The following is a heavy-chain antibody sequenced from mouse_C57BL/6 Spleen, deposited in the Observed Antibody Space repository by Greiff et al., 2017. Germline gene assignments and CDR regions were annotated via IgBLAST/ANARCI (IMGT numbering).Heavy chain of an antibody. Sequence: VQLQQSGPELVKPGASVKISCKASGYAFSSSWMNWVKQRPGQGLEWIGRIYPGDGDTNYNGKFKGKATLTADKSSSTAYMQLSSLTSEDSAVYFCAREATTGFDYWGQGTTLTVSS. CDR3: AREATTGFDY. D-gene: IGHD1-1*01. CDR2: IYPGDGDT. V-gene: IGHV1-82*01. CDR1: GYAFSSSW. J-gene: IGHJ2*01.